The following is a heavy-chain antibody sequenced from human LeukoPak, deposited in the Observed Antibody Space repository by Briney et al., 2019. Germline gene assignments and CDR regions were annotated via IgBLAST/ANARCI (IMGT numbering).Heavy chain of an antibody. V-gene: IGHV4-34*01. J-gene: IGHJ6*04. D-gene: IGHD3-10*01. CDR1: GGSFSSYY. CDR3: ARGVRYYGSGSTIGMDV. CDR2: INHSGST. Sequence: PSETLSLTCAVYGGSFSSYYWSWIRQPPGKGLEWIGEINHSGSTNYNPSLKSRVTISVDTSKNQFSLKLSSVTAADTAVYYCARGVRYYGSGSTIGMDVWGKGTTVTVSS.